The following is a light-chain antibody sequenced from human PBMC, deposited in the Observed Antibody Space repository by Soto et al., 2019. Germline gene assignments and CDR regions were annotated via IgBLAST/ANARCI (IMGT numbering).Light chain of an antibody. V-gene: IGKV1-39*01. CDR3: QQSFSSPPWT. CDR1: QGITNY. Sequence: IQMPQSPSSLSASVGDRVTITCRASQGITNYLAWYQQKPGKAPNLLIYAASSLHSGVPSRFSGSGSGTDFTLTISSLQPEDFATYYCQQSFSSPPWTFGQGTKVDIK. CDR2: AAS. J-gene: IGKJ1*01.